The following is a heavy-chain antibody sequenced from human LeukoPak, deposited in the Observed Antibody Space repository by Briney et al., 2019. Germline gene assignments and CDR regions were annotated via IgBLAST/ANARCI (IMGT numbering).Heavy chain of an antibody. J-gene: IGHJ4*02. CDR1: GYTFTSYG. CDR2: ISTYNGNT. Sequence: APVKVSCKASGYTFTSYGVTWVRQAPGHGLEWMGWISTYNGNTNYAQNHQDRVTMTADTSTSTAYMELRSLISDDTAVYYCARGRGSTSRYWGQGTLVTVSS. D-gene: IGHD5-12*01. V-gene: IGHV1-18*01. CDR3: ARGRGSTSRY.